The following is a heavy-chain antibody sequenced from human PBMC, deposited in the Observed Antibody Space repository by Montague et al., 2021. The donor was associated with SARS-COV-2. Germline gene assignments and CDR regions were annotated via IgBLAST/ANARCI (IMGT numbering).Heavy chain of an antibody. V-gene: IGHV4-59*01. Sequence: SETLSLTCAVSGGSAYWNWIRRPPGKGLEWIGNVYYKGGPTYSPSLRERVTISLDSPNPVSLRLNYVTAADTAVYYCAGAERYFGPLDPWGLGITVIVSS. CDR2: VYYKGGP. D-gene: IGHD3-9*01. CDR1: GGSAY. CDR3: AGAERYFGPLDP. J-gene: IGHJ5*02.